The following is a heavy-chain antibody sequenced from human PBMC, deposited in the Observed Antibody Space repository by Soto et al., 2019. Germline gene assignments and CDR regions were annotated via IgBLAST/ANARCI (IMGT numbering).Heavy chain of an antibody. Sequence: GGSLRLSCAASGFTFSSYAMSWVRQAPGKGLEWVSAISGSGGSTYYADSVKGRFTISRDNSKNTLYLQMNSLRAEDTAVYYCAKSVVSSSHGTYYFDYWGQGTLVTVSS. V-gene: IGHV3-23*01. CDR3: AKSVVSSSHGTYYFDY. D-gene: IGHD6-13*01. J-gene: IGHJ4*02. CDR2: ISGSGGST. CDR1: GFTFSSYA.